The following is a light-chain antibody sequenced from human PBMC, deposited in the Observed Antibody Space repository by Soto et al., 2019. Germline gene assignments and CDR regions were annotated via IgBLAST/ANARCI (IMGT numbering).Light chain of an antibody. J-gene: IGKJ3*01. CDR3: QQYNNWPPIFT. Sequence: EIVMTQSPATLSVSPGERATLSCRVSQSVSSNLAWYQQKPGQAPRLLIFGVSTRATGIPARFSGSGSGTEFTLTISSLQSEDFAVYYCQQYNNWPPIFTFGPGTKVDIK. CDR2: GVS. CDR1: QSVSSN. V-gene: IGKV3-15*01.